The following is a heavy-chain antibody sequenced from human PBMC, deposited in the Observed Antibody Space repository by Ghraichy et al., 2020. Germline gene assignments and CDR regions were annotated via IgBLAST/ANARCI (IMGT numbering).Heavy chain of an antibody. V-gene: IGHV3-33*01. CDR2: IWNDGSRK. D-gene: IGHD1-26*01. CDR3: ARDFVPRSSQSGA. CDR1: GFTFNGYG. Sequence: GGSLRLSCEASGFTFNGYGMHWVRQAPGKGLEWVAVIWNDGSRKDYADSVKGRFSISRDNSKNTVYLQMNSLRAEDTGIYYCARDFVPRSSQSGAWGQGALVTVSS. J-gene: IGHJ5*02.